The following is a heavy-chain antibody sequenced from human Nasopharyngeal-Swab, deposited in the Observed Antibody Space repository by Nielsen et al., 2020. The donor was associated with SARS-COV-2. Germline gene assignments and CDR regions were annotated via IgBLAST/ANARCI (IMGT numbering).Heavy chain of an antibody. J-gene: IGHJ3*01. D-gene: IGHD6-25*01. V-gene: IGHV3-11*01. CDR2: ISTTGSTT. CDR3: ACGGFDAFHF. Sequence: GGSLRLPCAASGFTFRDSYMTWIRQAPGKGLEGVSYISTTGSTTYYADSVKGRFTISRDNAKTSLYLQMNSLRAEDTAVSYCACGGFDAFHFWGQGTMVTVSS. CDR1: GFTFRDSY.